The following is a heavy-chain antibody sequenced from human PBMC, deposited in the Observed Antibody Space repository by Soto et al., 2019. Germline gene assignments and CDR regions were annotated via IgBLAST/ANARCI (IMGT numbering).Heavy chain of an antibody. V-gene: IGHV3-23*01. CDR2: ISGSGSNT. J-gene: IGHJ4*02. CDR3: EWGLERPLDS. D-gene: IGHD1-1*01. CDR1: GFTFTNYA. Sequence: EVQLLESGGGLVQPGGSLRLSCAASGFTFTNYALSWVRQAPGKGLEWVSSISGSGSNTYYAESVKGRFTISRDNSKNTLYLQMNSLRAEDTAVYYCEWGLERPLDSWGQGTLVTVSS.